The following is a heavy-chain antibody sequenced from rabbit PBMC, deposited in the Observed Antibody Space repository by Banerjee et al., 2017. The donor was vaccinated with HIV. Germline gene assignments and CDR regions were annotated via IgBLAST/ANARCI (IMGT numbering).Heavy chain of an antibody. Sequence: QEQLEESGGDLVQPEGSLTLTCKASGLDFTTNYWMCWVRQAPGKGLEWIACINTSSGNTVYATWAKGRFTISKTSWTTVTLQMTSLTAADTATYFCARGWITMTMNLWGPGTLVTVS. V-gene: IGHV1S45*01. CDR3: ARGWITMTMNL. CDR1: GLDFTTNYW. D-gene: IGHD2-1*01. CDR2: INTSSGNT. J-gene: IGHJ4*01.